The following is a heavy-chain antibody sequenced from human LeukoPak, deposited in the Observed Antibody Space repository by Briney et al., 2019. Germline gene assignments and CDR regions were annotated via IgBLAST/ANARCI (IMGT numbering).Heavy chain of an antibody. J-gene: IGHJ4*02. CDR3: ARRCAFYDSSSYYLDY. Sequence: GGSLRLSCAAYGLTFSSYWMSWVRQTPGKGLEWVANIKQDGRETYYVDSVKGRFTISRDNAKNSLYLQMSSLSAEHTLLYYCARRCAFYDSSSYYLDYWGQGTLVTVSS. CDR2: IKQDGRET. D-gene: IGHD3-22*01. CDR1: GLTFSSYW. V-gene: IGHV3-7*01.